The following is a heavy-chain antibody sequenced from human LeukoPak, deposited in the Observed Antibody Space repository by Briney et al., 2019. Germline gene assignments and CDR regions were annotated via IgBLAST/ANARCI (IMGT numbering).Heavy chain of an antibody. Sequence: SETLSLACTVSGGSISSGSYYWSWIRQPAGKGLEWIGRIYTSGSTNYNPSLKSRVTISVDTSKNQFSLKLGSVTAADTAVYYCAREVTKRSYYDSSGYYVRWGQGTMVTVSS. V-gene: IGHV4-61*02. D-gene: IGHD3-22*01. CDR2: IYTSGST. CDR1: GGSISSGSYY. CDR3: AREVTKRSYYDSSGYYVR. J-gene: IGHJ3*01.